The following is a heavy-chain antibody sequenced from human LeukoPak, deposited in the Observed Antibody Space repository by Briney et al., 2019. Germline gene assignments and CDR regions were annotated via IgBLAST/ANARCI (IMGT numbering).Heavy chain of an antibody. J-gene: IGHJ4*02. Sequence: PGGSLRLSCAASGVNFDDYAMHWVRQSPGTGLEWVAGLNWDSRSMAYADSVRGRFTISRDNSKNTLYLQMGSLRAEDMAVYYCARIASNWGQGTLVTVSS. CDR1: GVNFDDYA. CDR2: LNWDSRSM. D-gene: IGHD2-21*01. CDR3: ARIASN. V-gene: IGHV3-9*03.